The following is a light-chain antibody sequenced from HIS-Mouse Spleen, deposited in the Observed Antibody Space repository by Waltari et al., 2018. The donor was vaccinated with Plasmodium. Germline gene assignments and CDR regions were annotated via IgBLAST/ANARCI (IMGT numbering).Light chain of an antibody. J-gene: IGKJ2*01. Sequence: DIVMTQSPLSLPVTPGEPASISCRSIQSLLHSNGYNYLYWYLQKPGQSPQLLIYLGSNRASGVPDRFSGSGSGTDFTLKISRVEAEDVGVYYCMQALQTPYTFGQGTKLEIK. CDR3: MQALQTPYT. CDR1: QSLLHSNGYNY. CDR2: LGS. V-gene: IGKV2-28*01.